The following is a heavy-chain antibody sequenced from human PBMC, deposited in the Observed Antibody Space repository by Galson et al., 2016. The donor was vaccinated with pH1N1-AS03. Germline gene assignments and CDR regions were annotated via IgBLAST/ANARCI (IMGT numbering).Heavy chain of an antibody. V-gene: IGHV3-9*01. CDR2: ISWNSDKI. CDR3: AKDIGVLMVYTEGPFDY. J-gene: IGHJ4*02. Sequence: SLRLSCAASGFSFDDYAMHWVRQAPGKGLEWVSSISWNSDKITYADSVKGRFTISRDNAKNSLYLEMNSLRAEDTALYYCAKDIGVLMVYTEGPFDYWGPGPQSPSPQ. CDR1: GFSFDDYA. D-gene: IGHD2-8*01.